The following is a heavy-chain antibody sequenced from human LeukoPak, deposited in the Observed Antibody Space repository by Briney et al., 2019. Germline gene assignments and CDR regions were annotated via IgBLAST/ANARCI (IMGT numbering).Heavy chain of an antibody. Sequence: SETLSLTCTVSGGSVSGGNFYWSWIRQPPGKGLEWIGLIYTSGSTNYNPSLKSRVIMSVDTSKNQFSLKLTSVTAADTAVYYCAYSSSSGYYGMDVWGQGTSVTVSS. CDR1: GGSVSGGNFY. J-gene: IGHJ6*02. CDR2: IYTSGST. V-gene: IGHV4-61*01. D-gene: IGHD6-6*01. CDR3: AYSSSSGYYGMDV.